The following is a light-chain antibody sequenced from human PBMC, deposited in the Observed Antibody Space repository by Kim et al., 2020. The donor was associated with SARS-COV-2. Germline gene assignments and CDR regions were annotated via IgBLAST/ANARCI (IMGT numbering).Light chain of an antibody. CDR2: SNN. Sequence: QPVLTQPPSASGTPGQRVTISCSGSSSNIESNTVNWYQQLPGTAPKLLIYSNNQRPSGVPDRFSGSKSGTSASLAISGLQSEDEADYYCAAWDDSLNGVVFGGGTQLTVL. CDR3: AAWDDSLNGVV. V-gene: IGLV1-44*01. J-gene: IGLJ2*01. CDR1: SSNIESNT.